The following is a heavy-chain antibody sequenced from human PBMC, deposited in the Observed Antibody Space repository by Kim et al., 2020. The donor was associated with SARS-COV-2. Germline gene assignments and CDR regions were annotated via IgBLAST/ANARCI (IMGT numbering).Heavy chain of an antibody. CDR2: ISAYNGNT. CDR3: ARDRGSIAATGPGY. V-gene: IGHV1-18*01. J-gene: IGHJ4*02. CDR1: GYTFTSYG. D-gene: IGHD6-13*01. Sequence: ASVKVSCKASGYTFTSYGISWVRQAPGQGLEWMGWISAYNGNTNYAQKLQGRVTMTADTSTSTAYMELRSLRSDDTAVYYCARDRGSIAATGPGYWGQGTLVTVSS.